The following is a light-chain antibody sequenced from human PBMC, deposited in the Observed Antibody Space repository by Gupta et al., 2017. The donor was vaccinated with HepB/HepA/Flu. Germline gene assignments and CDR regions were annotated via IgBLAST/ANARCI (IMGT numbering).Light chain of an antibody. CDR1: QSLLNSDDGNTY. J-gene: IGKJ2*01. V-gene: IGKV2-40*01. Sequence: DIVMTQTPLSLPVTPGEPASISCRASQSLLNSDDGNTYLDWYLQKPGQSPHLLIYTLSSRASGVPDRVSGSGSGTDFTLKISWGEAEDVGVYYCLQRLEFPYTFGQGTKLEI. CDR3: LQRLEFPYT. CDR2: TLS.